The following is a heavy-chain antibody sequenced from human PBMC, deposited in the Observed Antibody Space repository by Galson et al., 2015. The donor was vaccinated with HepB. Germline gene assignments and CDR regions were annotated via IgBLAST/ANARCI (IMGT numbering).Heavy chain of an antibody. J-gene: IGHJ6*03. D-gene: IGHD2-2*01. V-gene: IGHV1-69*13. Sequence: SVKVSCKASGGTFRSYAISWVRQAPGQGLEWMGGIIPIFGTANYAQKFQGRVTVTADESTSTAYMELSSLRSEDTAVHYCARDGCSASSCYGGNYYYYMDVWGKGTTVTVSS. CDR2: IIPIFGTA. CDR3: ARDGCSASSCYGGNYYYYMDV. CDR1: GGTFRSYA.